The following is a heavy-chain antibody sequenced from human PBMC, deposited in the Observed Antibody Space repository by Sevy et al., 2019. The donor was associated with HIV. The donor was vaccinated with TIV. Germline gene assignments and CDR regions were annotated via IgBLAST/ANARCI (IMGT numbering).Heavy chain of an antibody. D-gene: IGHD3-10*01. J-gene: IGHJ4*02. CDR3: ARVGERRAYFDY. CDR1: GGSFSGYY. V-gene: IGHV4-34*01. CDR2: INHSGST. Sequence: SETLSLTCAVYGGSFSGYYWSWIRQPPGKGLEWIGEINHSGSTNYNPSLKSRVTISVDTSKNLFSLKLSSVTAADTAVYYCARVGERRAYFDYWGQGTLVTVSS.